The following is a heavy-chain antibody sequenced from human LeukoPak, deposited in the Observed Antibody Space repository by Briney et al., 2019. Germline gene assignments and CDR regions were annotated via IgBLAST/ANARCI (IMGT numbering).Heavy chain of an antibody. J-gene: IGHJ4*02. D-gene: IGHD1-26*01. CDR1: GFTFSDYY. Sequence: GGSLRLSCAASGFTFSDYYMSWIRQAPGKGLEWVSYISSSSSYTNYADSVKGRFTISGDNAKNSLYLQMNTLRAEDTAVYYCARPLSGSQIDYWGQGTLVTVSS. V-gene: IGHV3-11*06. CDR2: ISSSSSYT. CDR3: ARPLSGSQIDY.